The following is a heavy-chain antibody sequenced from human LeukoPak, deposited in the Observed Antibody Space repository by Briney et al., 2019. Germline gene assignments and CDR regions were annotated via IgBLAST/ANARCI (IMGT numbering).Heavy chain of an antibody. Sequence: PSETLSLTCTVSGGYISSYYWSWIRQPPGEGLEWIGYVYYTGSTNYNPSLKSRVTISLDTSRNHFSLKLSSLTAADTAVYFCSRELAGTTIHYWGQGTLVTVSS. CDR3: SRELAGTTIHY. CDR2: VYYTGST. V-gene: IGHV4-59*12. CDR1: GGYISSYY. J-gene: IGHJ4*02. D-gene: IGHD1-7*01.